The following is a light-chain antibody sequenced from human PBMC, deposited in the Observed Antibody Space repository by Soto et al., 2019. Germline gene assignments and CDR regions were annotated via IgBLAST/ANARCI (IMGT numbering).Light chain of an antibody. CDR2: GAS. CDR1: QSISSSY. V-gene: IGKV3-20*01. Sequence: EIVLTQSPGTLSLSPGERATLSCRASQSISSSYLAWYQQRPGQAPRLPIFGASYRATGIPDRFSGGGSGTDFALTISRLESEDIAVYYCQQYSNSPPEFSFGPGTKVDSK. J-gene: IGKJ3*01. CDR3: QQYSNSPPEFS.